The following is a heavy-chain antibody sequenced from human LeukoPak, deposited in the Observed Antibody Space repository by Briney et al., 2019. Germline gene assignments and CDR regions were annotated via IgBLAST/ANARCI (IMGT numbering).Heavy chain of an antibody. CDR2: LYDGGST. V-gene: IGHV3-53*01. Sequence: PGGSLRLPCSASGFTVSSIYMRWVGQAPGKGLEGDSILYDGGSTYYPESVRGRFTISRDNSKNTLHLQMNSLRADDTAVYYCARGLTYSFLDYWGQGTQVTVSS. CDR3: ARGLTYSFLDY. CDR1: GFTVSSIY. J-gene: IGHJ4*02. D-gene: IGHD5-12*01.